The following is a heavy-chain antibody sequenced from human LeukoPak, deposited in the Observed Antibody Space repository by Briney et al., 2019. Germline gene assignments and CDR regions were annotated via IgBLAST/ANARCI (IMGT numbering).Heavy chain of an antibody. D-gene: IGHD6-19*01. V-gene: IGHV4-61*02. Sequence: PSQTLSLTCTVSGGSISSGSYYWSWIRQPAGKGLEWIGRIYTSGSTNYNPSLKSRVTISVDTSKNQFSLKLSSVTAADTAVYYCARGSRGWYGLLDYWGQGTLVTVSS. CDR2: IYTSGST. CDR1: GGSISSGSYY. J-gene: IGHJ4*02. CDR3: ARGSRGWYGLLDY.